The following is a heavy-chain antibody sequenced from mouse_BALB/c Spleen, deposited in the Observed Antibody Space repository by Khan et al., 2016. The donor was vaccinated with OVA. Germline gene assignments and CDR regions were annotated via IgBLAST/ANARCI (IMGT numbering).Heavy chain of an antibody. CDR2: INTYTGEP. D-gene: IGHD2-10*01. V-gene: IGHV9-3-1*01. J-gene: IGHJ4*01. Sequence: QIQLVQSGPELKKPGETVKISCKASGYTFTSYGMNWVKQSPGKALKWMGWINTYTGEPTYADDFKGRFAFSLETSASTAYLQINNLKNEVTTIYFCARPPYFSCTLDYWGQGTSVTVSS. CDR1: GYTFTSYG. CDR3: ARPPYFSCTLDY.